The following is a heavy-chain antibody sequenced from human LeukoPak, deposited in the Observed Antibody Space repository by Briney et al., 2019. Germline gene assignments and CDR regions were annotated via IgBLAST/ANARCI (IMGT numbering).Heavy chain of an antibody. CDR1: GGSISSYY. CDR3: ARGGYTNSSKRLEYNWFDP. CDR2: IYTSGSA. V-gene: IGHV4-4*07. Sequence: ASETLSLTCTVSGGSISSYYWSWIRQPAGKALEWIGRIYTSGSANYNSSLKSRVTMSVDTSKNQFSLKLSSVTAADTAVYYCARGGYTNSSKRLEYNWFDPWGQGTLVTVPS. J-gene: IGHJ5*02. D-gene: IGHD6-6*01.